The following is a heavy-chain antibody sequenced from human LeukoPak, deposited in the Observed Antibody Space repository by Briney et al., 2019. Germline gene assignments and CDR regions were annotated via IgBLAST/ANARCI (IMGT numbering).Heavy chain of an antibody. CDR1: GGSISSGNYY. Sequence: SETLSLTCTVSGGSISSGNYYWSWIRQPAGKGLEWIGRIYTSGSTNYNPSLKGRITISINTSKNHFSLELSSVTAADTAVYYCAKFLPGGSIAARPDVYYSYYMDVWGKGTTVTVSS. V-gene: IGHV4-61*02. J-gene: IGHJ6*03. D-gene: IGHD6-6*01. CDR3: AKFLPGGSIAARPDVYYSYYMDV. CDR2: IYTSGST.